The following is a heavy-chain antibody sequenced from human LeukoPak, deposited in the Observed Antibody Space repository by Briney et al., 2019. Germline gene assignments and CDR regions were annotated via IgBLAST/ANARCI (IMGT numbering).Heavy chain of an antibody. CDR3: AGQQYYYYYYMDV. CDR2: INHSGST. V-gene: IGHV4-34*01. CDR1: GGSFSGYY. Sequence: SETLSLTCAVYGGSFSGYYWSWIRHPPGKGLEWIGEINHSGSTNYNPALKSRVTISVDTSKNQFSLKLSSVTAADTAVYYCAGQQYYYYYYMDVWGKGTTVTVSS. J-gene: IGHJ6*03. D-gene: IGHD6-13*01.